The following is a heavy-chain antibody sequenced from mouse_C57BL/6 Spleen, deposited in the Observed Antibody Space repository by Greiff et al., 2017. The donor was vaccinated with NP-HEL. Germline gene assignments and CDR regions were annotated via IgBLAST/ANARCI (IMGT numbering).Heavy chain of an antibody. CDR1: GYAFSSSW. J-gene: IGHJ1*03. CDR2: IYPGDGDT. CDR3: ARKNMGYWDYDV. V-gene: IGHV1-82*01. Sequence: QVQLQQSGPELVKPGASVKISCKASGYAFSSSWMNWVKQRPGKGLEWIGRIYPGDGDTNYNGKFKGKATLTADKSSSTAYMQLSSLTSEDSAVYFCARKNMGYWDYDVWGTATTVTVAT.